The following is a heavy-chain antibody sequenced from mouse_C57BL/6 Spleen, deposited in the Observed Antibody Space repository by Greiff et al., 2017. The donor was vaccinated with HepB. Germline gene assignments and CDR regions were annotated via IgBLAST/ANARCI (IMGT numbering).Heavy chain of an antibody. Sequence: VQLQQPGAELVKPGASVKLSCKASGYTFTSYWMHWVKQRPGQGLEWIGMIHPNSGSTNYNEKFKSKATLTVDKSSSTAYMQLSSLTSEDSAVYYCARRGYGSHAMDYWGQGTSVTVSS. CDR1: GYTFTSYW. CDR3: ARRGYGSHAMDY. J-gene: IGHJ4*01. CDR2: IHPNSGST. V-gene: IGHV1-64*01. D-gene: IGHD1-1*01.